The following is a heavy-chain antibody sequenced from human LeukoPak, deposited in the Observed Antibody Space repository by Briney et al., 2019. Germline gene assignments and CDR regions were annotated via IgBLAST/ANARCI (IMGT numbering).Heavy chain of an antibody. CDR1: GYTFTTYA. CDR3: ARALIGYYFDY. D-gene: IGHD2-8*01. V-gene: IGHV7-4-1*02. J-gene: IGHJ4*02. CDR2: INTNTGNP. Sequence: ASVKVSCKASGYTFTTYAMTWVRQAPGQGLEWMGWINTNTGNPTYAQGFTGRFVFSLDTSVSTTYLQISSLKAEDTAVYYCARALIGYYFDYWGQGTLVTVSS.